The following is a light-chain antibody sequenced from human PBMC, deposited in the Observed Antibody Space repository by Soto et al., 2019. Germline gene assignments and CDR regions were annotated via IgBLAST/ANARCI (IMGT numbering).Light chain of an antibody. Sequence: IGMTQSQTTLSVSPGERATLSCKASQSVSSNLAWHQQKPGQAPRLLIYGASTRATGVPARFSGSGSETEFALVITSLQSEDFAVYFCHQYNQWPRTFGQGTKVDIK. CDR3: HQYNQWPRT. CDR2: GAS. CDR1: QSVSSN. J-gene: IGKJ1*01. V-gene: IGKV3-15*01.